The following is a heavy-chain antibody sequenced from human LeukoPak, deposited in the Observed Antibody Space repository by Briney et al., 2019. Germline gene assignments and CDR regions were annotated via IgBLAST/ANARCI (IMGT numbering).Heavy chain of an antibody. CDR3: AKVRGTYSSGYFFDY. J-gene: IGHJ4*02. D-gene: IGHD6-19*01. V-gene: IGHV3-9*01. Sequence: GGSLRLSCAASGFTFDNYALHWVRQAPGKGLEWLSIISWNSGYIGYADSVKGRFTISRDNAKKSLDLQMNSLRAEDTAFYYCAKVRGTYSSGYFFDYWGQGTLVTVSS. CDR2: ISWNSGYI. CDR1: GFTFDNYA.